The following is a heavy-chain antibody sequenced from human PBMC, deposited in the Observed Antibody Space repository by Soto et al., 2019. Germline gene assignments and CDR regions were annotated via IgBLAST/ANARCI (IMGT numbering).Heavy chain of an antibody. CDR1: GASLRSSNW. D-gene: IGHD2-8*01. CDR3: ATRQWHHGAHY. V-gene: IGHV4-4*02. Sequence: QVQLQESGPGLREPSGTLSLTCTVSGASLRSSNWWNWVRQTPGSGLEGIGKISQGGTITYHPSFRDRLTQSLANSMNQSSLMLTSETAADTAVYFCATRQWHHGAHYWGQGVPVTVSS. J-gene: IGHJ4*02. CDR2: ISQGGTI.